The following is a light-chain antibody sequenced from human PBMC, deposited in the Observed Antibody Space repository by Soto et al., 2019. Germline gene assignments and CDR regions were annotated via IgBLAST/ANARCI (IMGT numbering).Light chain of an antibody. CDR1: QSVSTY. CDR2: DAS. Sequence: EIVLTQSPATLSLSPGERATLSCRTSQSVSTYLAWYQQKPGQAPRLLTNDASNRATGIPARFSGSGSGTDFTLTISSLKPEDSAVYYCQQRHMWPITFGQGTRLEIK. J-gene: IGKJ5*01. V-gene: IGKV3-11*01. CDR3: QQRHMWPIT.